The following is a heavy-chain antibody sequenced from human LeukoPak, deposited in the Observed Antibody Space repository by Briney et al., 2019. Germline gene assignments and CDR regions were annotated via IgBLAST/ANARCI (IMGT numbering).Heavy chain of an antibody. J-gene: IGHJ4*02. CDR2: IKPDGSEE. V-gene: IGHV3-7*05. CDR1: GFTSSRYW. D-gene: IGHD1-20*01. Sequence: GGSLTLSCAASGFTSSRYWMSWVRQAPGKGLEWVANIKPDGSEEYYVDSVRGRFTISRDNAKHSLYLQMNSLRVEDTAVYYCARLNNWAFDNWGQGTLVTVSS. CDR3: ARLNNWAFDN.